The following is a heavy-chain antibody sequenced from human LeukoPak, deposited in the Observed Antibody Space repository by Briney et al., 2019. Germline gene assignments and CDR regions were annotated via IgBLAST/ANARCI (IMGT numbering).Heavy chain of an antibody. V-gene: IGHV1-46*01. CDR3: ARGRPTTSIAAAGVNWFDP. D-gene: IGHD6-13*01. CDR2: INPSGGST. Sequence: ASVKVSCKASGYTFTRYYMHWVRQAPGQGLEWMGIINPSGGSTTYAQKFQGRVTMTRDMSTSTAYMELSSLRSEDTAVYYCARGRPTTSIAAAGVNWFDPWGQGTLVTVSS. CDR1: GYTFTRYY. J-gene: IGHJ5*02.